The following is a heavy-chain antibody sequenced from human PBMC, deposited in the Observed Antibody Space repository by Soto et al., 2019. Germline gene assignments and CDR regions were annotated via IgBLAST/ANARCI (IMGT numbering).Heavy chain of an antibody. CDR2: IYYSGST. J-gene: IGHJ6*02. V-gene: IGHV4-59*01. D-gene: IGHD3-3*01. CDR1: GGSISSYY. Sequence: SETLSLTCTVSGGSISSYYWSWIRQPPGKGLEWIGYIYYSGSTNYNPSLKSRVTISVDPSKNQFSLKLSSVTAADTAVYYCARDLAGYDFWSGYSNYYGMDVWGQGTTVPVSS. CDR3: ARDLAGYDFWSGYSNYYGMDV.